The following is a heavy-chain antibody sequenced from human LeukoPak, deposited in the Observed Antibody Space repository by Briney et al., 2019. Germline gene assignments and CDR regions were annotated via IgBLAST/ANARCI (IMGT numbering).Heavy chain of an antibody. CDR3: ARTVDTAMVTIDY. D-gene: IGHD5-18*01. Sequence: GGSLRLSCVASGFTFSSYAMHWVRQAPGKGLEWVAVLSYDGSNKYYADSVKGRFTISRDNSKNTLYLQMNSLRAEDTAIYYCARTVDTAMVTIDYWGQGTLVTVSS. J-gene: IGHJ4*02. V-gene: IGHV3-30-3*01. CDR1: GFTFSSYA. CDR2: LSYDGSNK.